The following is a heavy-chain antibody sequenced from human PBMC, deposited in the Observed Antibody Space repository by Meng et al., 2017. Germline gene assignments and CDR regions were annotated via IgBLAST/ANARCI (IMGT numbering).Heavy chain of an antibody. CDR1: GFNFSTYS. Sequence: VQVVESGGGLVKPGGSLRLSCAASGFNFSTYSMNWVRQAPGKGLEWVSSISRSSSYIYYADSVKGRFTMSRDNAKNSLYLQMNSLRAEDTAVYYCARDMTQVDYWGQGTLVTVSS. J-gene: IGHJ4*02. CDR3: ARDMTQVDY. CDR2: ISRSSSYI. V-gene: IGHV3-21*01. D-gene: IGHD3-16*01.